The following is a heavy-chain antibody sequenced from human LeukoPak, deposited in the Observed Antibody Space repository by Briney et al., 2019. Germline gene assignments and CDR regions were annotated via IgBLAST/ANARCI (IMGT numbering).Heavy chain of an antibody. CDR1: GFSLSTYF. CDR2: ITNSGRST. J-gene: IGHJ4*02. Sequence: GGSLRLSCEASGFSLSTYFMSWIRQAPGKGLEWVSYITNSGRSTKYADAVKGRFTISRDNAKQSVYLEMTDLRAEDTAVYYCAREASGYYHVFDSWGQGTLVTVST. V-gene: IGHV3-11*04. CDR3: AREASGYYHVFDS. D-gene: IGHD3-3*01.